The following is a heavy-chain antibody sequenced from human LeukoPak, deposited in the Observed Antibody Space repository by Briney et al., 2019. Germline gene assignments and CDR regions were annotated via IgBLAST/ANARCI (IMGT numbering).Heavy chain of an antibody. J-gene: IGHJ5*02. D-gene: IGHD3-10*01. V-gene: IGHV4-39*01. CDR2: VYYTGST. CDR1: GASVTSGGFY. CDR3: ARHSGSGSLSRPFDP. Sequence: PSETLSLTCSVSGASVTSGGFYWGWLRQPPGKGLEWIATVYYTGSTYYNPSLKSRVTISIDTSKSQFSLNLRSVIAADTAVYYCARHSGSGSLSRPFDPWGQGTLVTVSS.